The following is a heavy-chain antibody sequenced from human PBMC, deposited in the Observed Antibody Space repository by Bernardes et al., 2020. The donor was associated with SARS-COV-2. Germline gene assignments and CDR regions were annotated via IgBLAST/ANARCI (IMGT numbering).Heavy chain of an antibody. CDR3: ASTSPYYYDSSGYYLNYYGMDV. CDR1: GGSITNSY. J-gene: IGHJ6*02. CDR2: VYHIGTT. Sequence: SETLSLTCSVSGGSITNSYWNWIRQPPGKGLEWVGYVYHIGTTNYNPSLKSRVTISVDTSKNQFSLKLSSVTAADTAVYYCASTSPYYYDSSGYYLNYYGMDVWGQGTTVTVSS. D-gene: IGHD3-22*01. V-gene: IGHV4-59*13.